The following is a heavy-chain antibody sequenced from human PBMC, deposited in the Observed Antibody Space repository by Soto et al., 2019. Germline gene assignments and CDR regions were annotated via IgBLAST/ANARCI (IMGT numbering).Heavy chain of an antibody. D-gene: IGHD1-26*01. J-gene: IGHJ4*02. CDR3: ARSGELLQTFDS. CDR1: GVSFIDYS. V-gene: IGHV3-21*06. CDR2: ITGNSEYK. Sequence: GGSLRLSCVVSGVSFIDYSMNWVRQAPGKGLEWVSLITGNSEYKYYAGSVKGRFTVSRDNAKNSLYLQMNSLTVEDTAVYYCARSGELLQTFDSWGQGTLVTVSS.